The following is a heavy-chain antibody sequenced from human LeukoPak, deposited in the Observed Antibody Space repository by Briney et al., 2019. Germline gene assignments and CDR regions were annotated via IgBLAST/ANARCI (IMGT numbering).Heavy chain of an antibody. CDR2: VSYDGSNR. V-gene: IGHV3-33*01. CDR1: GFTFSTYA. CDR3: ARGYGYVDY. J-gene: IGHJ4*02. D-gene: IGHD4-17*01. Sequence: QPGGSLRLSCAASGFTFSTYAMHWVRQAPGKGLEWVAVVSYDGSNRYYADSVKGRFTISRDNSKKNVYLEMSSLRAEDTAVYYCARGYGYVDYWGQGTLVTVSS.